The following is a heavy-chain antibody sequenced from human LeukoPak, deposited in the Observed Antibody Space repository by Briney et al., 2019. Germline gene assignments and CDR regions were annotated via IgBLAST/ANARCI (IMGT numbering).Heavy chain of an antibody. CDR1: GYTFTNYA. CDR2: IIPIFGTA. CDR3: AGGYCSGGSCYGYYYMDV. D-gene: IGHD2-15*01. Sequence: SVKVSCKASGYTFTNYAISWVRQAPGQGLEWMGGIIPIFGTANYAQKFQGRVTITADKSTSTAYMELSSLRSEDTAVYYCAGGYCSGGSCYGYYYMDVWGKGTTVTVSS. J-gene: IGHJ6*03. V-gene: IGHV1-69*06.